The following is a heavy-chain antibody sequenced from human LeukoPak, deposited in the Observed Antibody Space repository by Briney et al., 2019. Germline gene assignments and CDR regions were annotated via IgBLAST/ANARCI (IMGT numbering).Heavy chain of an antibody. CDR1: GFTFSSYA. V-gene: IGHV3-23*01. D-gene: IGHD6-13*01. CDR2: ISGSGGST. Sequence: GGSLRLSCAASGFTFSSYAMSWVRQAPGKGLEWVSAISGSGGSTYYADSVKGRFTISRDNPKNTLYLQMNSLRAEDTAVYYCARIAAAGLFFDYWGQGTLVTVSS. CDR3: ARIAAAGLFFDY. J-gene: IGHJ4*02.